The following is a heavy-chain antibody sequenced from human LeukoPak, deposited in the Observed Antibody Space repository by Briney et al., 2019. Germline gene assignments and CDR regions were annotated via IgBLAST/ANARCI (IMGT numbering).Heavy chain of an antibody. CDR1: GYSISSGYY. Sequence: PSETLSLTCAVSGYSISSGYYWGWIRQPPGKGLKWIGSIYHRGSTYYNPSLKSRVTISVATSKNQFSLTLSSVTDADTAVYYCARHDCGGSCYFAFDIWGQGTMVTVSS. D-gene: IGHD2-15*01. CDR3: ARHDCGGSCYFAFDI. J-gene: IGHJ3*02. CDR2: IYHRGST. V-gene: IGHV4-38-2*01.